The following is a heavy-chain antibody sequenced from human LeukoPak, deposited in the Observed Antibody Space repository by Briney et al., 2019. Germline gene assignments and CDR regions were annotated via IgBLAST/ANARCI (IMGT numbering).Heavy chain of an antibody. V-gene: IGHV3-7*01. D-gene: IGHD2-2*01. CDR3: AREVSLYCSSTSCYGYYYYYYMDV. CDR2: IKQDGSEK. J-gene: IGHJ6*03. Sequence: GGSLRLSCEVSGLTFSNYWMSWVRQAPGKGLEWVADIKQDGSEKYYVDSVKGRSTISRDNAKNSLYLQMNSLRAEDTAVYYCAREVSLYCSSTSCYGYYYYYYMDVWGKGTTVTVSS. CDR1: GLTFSNYW.